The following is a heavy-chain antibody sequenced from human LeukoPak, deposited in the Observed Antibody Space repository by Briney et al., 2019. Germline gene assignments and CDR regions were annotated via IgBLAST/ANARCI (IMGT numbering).Heavy chain of an antibody. D-gene: IGHD3-22*01. CDR3: ARRRSTMIVVVNRYYFDY. V-gene: IGHV4-61*02. J-gene: IGHJ4*02. CDR2: IYISGST. CDR1: GGSISSGIYS. Sequence: SETLSLTCTVSGGSISSGIYSWSWIRQPAGKGLEWIGRIYISGSTKYNPSLKSRVTISVDTSKNQFSLKLSSVTAADTAVYYCARRRSTMIVVVNRYYFDYWGQGTLVTVSS.